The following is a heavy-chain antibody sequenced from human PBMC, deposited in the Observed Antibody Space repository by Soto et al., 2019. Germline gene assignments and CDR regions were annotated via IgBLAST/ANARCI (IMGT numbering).Heavy chain of an antibody. CDR3: ARDSEGDIVATGEAHWFDP. CDR1: GFTFSDYY. CDR2: ISSSGSTI. Sequence: PGGSLRLSCAASGFTFSDYYMSWIRQAPGKGLEWVSYISSSGSTIYYADSVKGRFTISRDNAKNSLYLQMNSLRAEDTAVYHCARDSEGDIVATGEAHWFDPWGQGTLVTVSS. V-gene: IGHV3-11*01. J-gene: IGHJ5*02. D-gene: IGHD5-12*01.